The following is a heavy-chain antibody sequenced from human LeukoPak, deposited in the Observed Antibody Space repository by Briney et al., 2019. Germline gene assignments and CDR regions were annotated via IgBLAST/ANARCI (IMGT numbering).Heavy chain of an antibody. J-gene: IGHJ4*02. D-gene: IGHD3-22*01. V-gene: IGHV4-31*01. Sequence: PSETLSLTCTVSGGSISSGGYYWSWIRQHPGKGLEWIGYIYYSGSTYYNPSLKSQVTISVDTSKNQFSLKLSSVTAADTAVYYCARGAYYYDSSGYVYFGYWGQGTLVTVSS. CDR1: GGSISSGGYY. CDR2: IYYSGST. CDR3: ARGAYYYDSSGYVYFGY.